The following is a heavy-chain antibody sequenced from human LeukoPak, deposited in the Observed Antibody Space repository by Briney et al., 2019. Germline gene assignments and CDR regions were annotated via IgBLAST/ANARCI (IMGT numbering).Heavy chain of an antibody. CDR1: GFTFSSYA. CDR3: ARATVGGGSSDL. J-gene: IGHJ2*01. V-gene: IGHV3-30*04. CDR2: ISYDGRNK. Sequence: QPGGSLRLSCTASGFTFSSYAMHWVRQAAGKGREWVAVISYDGRNKYYAASVKGRFTISRDNSKNTLYLQMNSLRAEDTAVYYRARATVGGGSSDLWGRGTLVTVSS. D-gene: IGHD6-6*01.